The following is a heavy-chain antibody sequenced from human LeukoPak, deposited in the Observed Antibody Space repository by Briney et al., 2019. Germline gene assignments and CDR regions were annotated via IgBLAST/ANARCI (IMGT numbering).Heavy chain of an antibody. V-gene: IGHV1-18*01. CDR3: ARDPCANGVCYFDF. D-gene: IGHD2-8*01. J-gene: IGHJ4*02. CDR1: GYTFTNYG. Sequence: ASVKVSCKASGYTFTNYGISWVRQAPGQGLEWMGWISAYNGNTNYAQTLQGRVTMTTDTSTSTAYMELRSLRSDDTAVYYCARDPCANGVCYFDFWGQGTLVTVSS. CDR2: ISAYNGNT.